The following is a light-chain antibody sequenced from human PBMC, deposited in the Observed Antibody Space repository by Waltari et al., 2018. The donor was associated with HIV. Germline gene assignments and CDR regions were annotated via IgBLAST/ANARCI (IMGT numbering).Light chain of an antibody. CDR2: DVS. Sequence: QSALTQPASVSGSPGQSITISCTGTSSDVGGYNYVSWYQQHPGKAPKVRIYDVSKRPSGVSNLFSGAKTGNTASLTISGLQAEDEADYYCCSYVGSSTWVFGGGTKLTVL. CDR1: SSDVGGYNY. CDR3: CSYVGSSTWV. V-gene: IGLV2-23*02. J-gene: IGLJ3*02.